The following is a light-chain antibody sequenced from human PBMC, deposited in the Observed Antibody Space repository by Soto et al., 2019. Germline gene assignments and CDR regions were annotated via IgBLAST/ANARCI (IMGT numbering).Light chain of an antibody. V-gene: IGLV2-14*01. CDR2: EVS. CDR1: SRDGGGYNY. Sequence: SALALPASVSGSPGQSITISCTGTSRDGGGYNYVSWYQQHPAKAPKLMIYEVSNRPSAVSNRFSGSKSGNTASLTISGLQAEDEAAYYCSSYTGSGTLVCGTGTKSPS. CDR3: SSYTGSGTLV. J-gene: IGLJ1*01.